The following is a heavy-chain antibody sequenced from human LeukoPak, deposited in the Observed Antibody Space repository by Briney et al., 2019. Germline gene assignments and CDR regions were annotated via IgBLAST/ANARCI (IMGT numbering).Heavy chain of an antibody. CDR2: ISGSGGST. V-gene: IGHV3-23*01. CDR1: GFTFSNYA. J-gene: IGHJ4*02. Sequence: GGSLRLSCAASGFTFSNYAMYWVRQPPGKGLEWVSGISGSGGSTYYADAVKGRFTISRDNSETTIYLQMNSLRAEDTAIFYCAKRGVVIRVILVGFHKEAYYFDSWGQGALVTVSS. D-gene: IGHD3-22*01. CDR3: AKRGVVIRVILVGFHKEAYYFDS.